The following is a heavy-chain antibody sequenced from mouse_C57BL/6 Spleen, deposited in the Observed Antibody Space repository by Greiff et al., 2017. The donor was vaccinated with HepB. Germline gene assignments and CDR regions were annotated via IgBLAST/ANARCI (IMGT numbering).Heavy chain of an antibody. J-gene: IGHJ1*03. Sequence: EVQLQQSGPELVKPGASVKIPCKASGYTFTDYNMDWVKQSHGKSLEWIGDINPNNGGTIYNQKFKGKATLTVDKSSSTAYMEHRSLTSEDTAVYYCARRFITTVVASYWYFDVWGTGTTVTVSS. CDR1: GYTFTDYN. D-gene: IGHD1-1*01. V-gene: IGHV1-18*01. CDR2: INPNNGGT. CDR3: ARRFITTVVASYWYFDV.